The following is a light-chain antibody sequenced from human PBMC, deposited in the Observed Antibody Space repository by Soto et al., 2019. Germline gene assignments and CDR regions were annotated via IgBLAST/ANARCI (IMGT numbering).Light chain of an antibody. J-gene: IGLJ1*01. Sequence: QSALTQPRSVSGSPGQSVTISCTETSSDDGGYNYVSWYQQYPGKAPKLIIRDVTKRPSGVPDRFSGSKSGNTASLTISGLQAEDEADYYCCSYAGSYTYVFGTGTKLTVL. CDR2: DVT. CDR3: CSYAGSYTYV. CDR1: SSDDGGYNY. V-gene: IGLV2-11*01.